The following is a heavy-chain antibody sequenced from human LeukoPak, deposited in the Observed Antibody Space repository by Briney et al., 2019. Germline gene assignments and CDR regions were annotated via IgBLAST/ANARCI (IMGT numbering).Heavy chain of an antibody. Sequence: TGGSLRLSCVVSGFTFNSYTMTWVRQAPGKGLEWISDISSSSSAIHCADSVKGRFTISRDNVKNSLYLQMDSLRDEDTAVYYCAAPGAWGQGTLVTVSS. CDR2: ISSSSSAI. D-gene: IGHD7-27*01. V-gene: IGHV3-48*02. CDR3: AAPGA. J-gene: IGHJ5*02. CDR1: GFTFNSYT.